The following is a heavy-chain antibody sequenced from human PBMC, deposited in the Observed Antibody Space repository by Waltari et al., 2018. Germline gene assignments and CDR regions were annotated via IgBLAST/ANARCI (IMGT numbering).Heavy chain of an antibody. CDR2: MDCCGYTM. V-gene: IGHV3-48*03. D-gene: IGHD3-3*01. Sequence: EVQLVESGGGLVQPGGSLRLSCAASGFTFGSFEMNWVRQAPGNGLDWLSSMDCCGYTMDYADSVRGRFTISRDTAKNSLYLQMNSLRAEDTAIYYCARDPRLRFWGQGTVVTVSS. CDR3: ARDPRLRF. J-gene: IGHJ4*02. CDR1: GFTFGSFE.